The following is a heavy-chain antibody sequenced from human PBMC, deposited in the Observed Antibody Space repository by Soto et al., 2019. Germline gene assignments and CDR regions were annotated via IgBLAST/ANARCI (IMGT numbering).Heavy chain of an antibody. Sequence: SETLSLTCTVSGGSISSSSYYWGWIRQPPGKGLEWIGSIYYGGSTYYNPSLKSRVTISVDTSKNQFSLKLSSVTAADTAVYYCARHVGFGVVPMGVDYYYYYGMDVWGQGTTVTVSS. CDR3: ARHVGFGVVPMGVDYYYYYGMDV. V-gene: IGHV4-39*01. D-gene: IGHD3-3*01. J-gene: IGHJ6*02. CDR2: IYYGGST. CDR1: GGSISSSSYY.